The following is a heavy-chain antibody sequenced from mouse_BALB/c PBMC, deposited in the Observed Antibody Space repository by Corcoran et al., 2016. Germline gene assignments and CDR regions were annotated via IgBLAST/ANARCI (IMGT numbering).Heavy chain of an antibody. V-gene: IGHV9-3-1*01. J-gene: IGHJ3*01. CDR3: ARDPAWFAY. Sequence: QIQLVQSGPELKKPGETVKISCKASGYTFTNYGMNWVKQAPGKGLKWMGWINTYTGEPTYADDFKGRFAFSLETSASTAYLQNNNLKNEDTATHFCARDPAWFAYWGQGTLVTVSA. CDR1: GYTFTNYG. CDR2: INTYTGEP.